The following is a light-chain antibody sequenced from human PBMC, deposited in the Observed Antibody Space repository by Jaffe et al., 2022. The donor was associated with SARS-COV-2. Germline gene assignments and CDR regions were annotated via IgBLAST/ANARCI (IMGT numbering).Light chain of an antibody. Sequence: DVQLTQSPSFVSASVGDRVTITCRASQGINNFLAWYQQKPGKAPKLLIYSASTLQGGVPSRFSGTGSGAEFTLTISNLQPEDSATYFCQQLNYYPLTFGQGTRLELK. CDR3: QQLNYYPLT. V-gene: IGKV1-9*01. CDR1: QGINNF. CDR2: SAS. J-gene: IGKJ5*01.